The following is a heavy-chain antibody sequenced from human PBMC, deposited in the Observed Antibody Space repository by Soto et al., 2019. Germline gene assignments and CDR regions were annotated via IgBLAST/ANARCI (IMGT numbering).Heavy chain of an antibody. CDR3: ARVPYCSSSSCYSYFDS. CDR1: GFTLSNYW. D-gene: IGHD2-2*01. V-gene: IGHV3-74*01. CDR2: ISSDGSST. J-gene: IGHJ4*02. Sequence: EVQLVESGGGLVQPGGSLRLSCAASGFTLSNYWMHWARQAPGKGLVWVSRISSDGSSTNYADSVKGRFTISRDNAKNTLHLQMNRLRAEATAVYYCARVPYCSSSSCYSYFDSWGQGTLVTVSS.